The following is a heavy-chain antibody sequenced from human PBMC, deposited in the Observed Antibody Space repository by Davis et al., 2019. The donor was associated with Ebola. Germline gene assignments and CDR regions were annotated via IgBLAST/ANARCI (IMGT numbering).Heavy chain of an antibody. V-gene: IGHV6-1*01. Sequence: HSQILSLTCAISGDSVSGNNGAWNWIRQSPSRGLEWLGRTYYYRSKWYIDYAESVRGRIIINPDTSKNQLSLQVNSVTPEDTAVYYCARGWLRSKFDYWGRGTLVTVSS. CDR2: TYYYRSKWYI. D-gene: IGHD5-12*01. CDR1: GDSVSGNNGA. CDR3: ARGWLRSKFDY. J-gene: IGHJ4*02.